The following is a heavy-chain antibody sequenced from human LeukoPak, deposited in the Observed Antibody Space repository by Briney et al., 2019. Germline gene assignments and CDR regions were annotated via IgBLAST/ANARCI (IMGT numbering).Heavy chain of an antibody. J-gene: IGHJ6*04. V-gene: IGHV3-11*01. Sequence: GGSLRLSCAASGFTFSDYYMTWIRQAPGKGLDWVSYISSSGSTIYHADSVKGRFTISRDNANNSLYLQMNSLGAEDTAVYYCAGGASHYYGMDVWGDGTTVAVSS. CDR3: AGGASHYYGMDV. CDR2: ISSSGSTI. CDR1: GFTFSDYY.